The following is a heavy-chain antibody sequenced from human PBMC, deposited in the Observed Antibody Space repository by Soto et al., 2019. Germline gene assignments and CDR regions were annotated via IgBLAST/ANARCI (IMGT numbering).Heavy chain of an antibody. Sequence: ASVKVSCKASGYTITSYDINWVRQATGQGLEWMGWMNPNSGNTGYAQKFQGRVTMTRNTSISTAYMELSSLRSEDTAVYYCARVSPSIAVAGTEDYYYYYMDVWGKGTTVTVSS. CDR1: GYTITSYD. CDR2: MNPNSGNT. J-gene: IGHJ6*03. CDR3: ARVSPSIAVAGTEDYYYYYMDV. V-gene: IGHV1-8*01. D-gene: IGHD6-19*01.